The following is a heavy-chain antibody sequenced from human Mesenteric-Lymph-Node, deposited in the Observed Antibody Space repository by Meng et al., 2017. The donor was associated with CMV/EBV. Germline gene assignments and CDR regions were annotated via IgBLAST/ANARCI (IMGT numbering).Heavy chain of an antibody. Sequence: LRGSGPGQVKPSEPLALTCTVSGDSISSFYYWGWIRQPPGRGLAWIGSVHYTGSTYYSPSLKSRVTVSVDTSKNQFSLRLTSVTAADTAVYYCARPFPSWQSPRLDPFGAWGQGTLVTVSS. V-gene: IGHV4-39*01. J-gene: IGHJ5*02. D-gene: IGHD6-19*01. CDR1: GDSISSFYY. CDR2: VHYTGST. CDR3: ARPFPSWQSPRLDPFGA.